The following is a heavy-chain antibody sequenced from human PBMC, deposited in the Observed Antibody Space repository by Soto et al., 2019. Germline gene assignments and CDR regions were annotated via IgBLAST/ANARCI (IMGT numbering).Heavy chain of an antibody. CDR1: GFKFRSYN. CDR2: ISPSGGGI. Sequence: GGSLRLSCAASGFKFRSYNMNWVRQAPGKGLEWLSYISPSGGGIYSADSVKGRFTISRDNAKNLLYLEMNRLRDEDTAMYYCAKGATAVTTVGDYWGQGTLVTVSS. D-gene: IGHD4-17*01. J-gene: IGHJ4*02. V-gene: IGHV3-48*02. CDR3: AKGATAVTTVGDY.